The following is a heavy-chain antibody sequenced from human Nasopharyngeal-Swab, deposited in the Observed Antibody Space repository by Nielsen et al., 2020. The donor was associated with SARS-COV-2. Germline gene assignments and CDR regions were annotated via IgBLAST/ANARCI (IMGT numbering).Heavy chain of an antibody. D-gene: IGHD6-19*01. J-gene: IGHJ1*01. CDR2: ISGSGGST. V-gene: IGHV3-23*01. CDR1: GFTFSSYA. Sequence: GESLKISCAASGFTFSSYAMSWVRQAPGKGLEWVSAISGSGGSTCYADPVKGRLTISRDNSKNTLYLQMNSLRAEDTAVYYCAKDQGIAVAGPTRGKYFQHWGQGTLVTVSS. CDR3: AKDQGIAVAGPTRGKYFQH.